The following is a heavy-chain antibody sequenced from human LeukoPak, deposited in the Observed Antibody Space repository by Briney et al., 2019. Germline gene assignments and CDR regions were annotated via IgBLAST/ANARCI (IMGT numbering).Heavy chain of an antibody. CDR3: ARSDSSSWYPSDN. CDR1: GFTFSSYG. Sequence: GGFLRLSCAASGFTFSSYGMHWARQAPGKGLEWVAVIWYDGSNKYYADSVKGRFTISRDNSKNTLYLQMNSLRAEDTAVYYCARSDSSSWYPSDNWGQGHVITVSS. V-gene: IGHV3-33*01. CDR2: IWYDGSNK. D-gene: IGHD6-13*01. J-gene: IGHJ1*01.